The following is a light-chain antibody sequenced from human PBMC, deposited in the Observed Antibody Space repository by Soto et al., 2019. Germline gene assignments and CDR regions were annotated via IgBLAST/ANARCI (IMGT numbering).Light chain of an antibody. CDR3: SSYSDTNNLL. J-gene: IGLJ1*01. CDR1: SGDVGGYNY. V-gene: IGLV2-14*01. CDR2: EVS. Sequence: QSVLTQPASVSGSPGQSITISCTGTSGDVGGYNYVSWYQHHPGKAPKLMIYEVSNRPSGVSNRFSGSKSGNTASLTISGLQAEDEADYYCSSYSDTNNLLFGIGTKVTVL.